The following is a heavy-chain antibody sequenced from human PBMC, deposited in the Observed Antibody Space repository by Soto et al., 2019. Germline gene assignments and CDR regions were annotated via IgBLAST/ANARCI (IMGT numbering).Heavy chain of an antibody. D-gene: IGHD3-10*01. CDR1: GFTFSSYS. Sequence: EVQLVESGGGLVKPGGSLRLSCAASGFTFSSYSMNWVRQAPGKGLEWVSSISSSSSYIYYADSVKGRFTISRDNAKNSLYLQMNGLRAKDTAVYYCAIDPLVGSGSYSMVYYFDYWGQGPLVTVSS. V-gene: IGHV3-21*03. J-gene: IGHJ4*02. CDR3: AIDPLVGSGSYSMVYYFDY. CDR2: ISSSSSYI.